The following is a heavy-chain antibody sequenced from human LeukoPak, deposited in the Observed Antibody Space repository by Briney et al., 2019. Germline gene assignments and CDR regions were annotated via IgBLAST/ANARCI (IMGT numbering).Heavy chain of an antibody. D-gene: IGHD2-2*01. Sequence: SETLSLTCAAYGGSFSGYYWSWIRQPPGKGLEWIGEINHSGSTNYNPSLKSRVTISVDTSKNQFSLKLSSVTAADTAVYYCARSIVVVPAAMGDYYYYYMDVWGKGTTVTVSS. CDR2: INHSGST. V-gene: IGHV4-34*01. J-gene: IGHJ6*03. CDR1: GGSFSGYY. CDR3: ARSIVVVPAAMGDYYYYYMDV.